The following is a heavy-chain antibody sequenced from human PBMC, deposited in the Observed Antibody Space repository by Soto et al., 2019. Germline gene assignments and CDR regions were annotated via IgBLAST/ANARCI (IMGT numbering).Heavy chain of an antibody. CDR1: GFSLSTSGVG. V-gene: IGHV2-5*02. Sequence: QITLKESGPTLVKPTQTLTLTCTFSGFSLSTSGVGVGWIRQPPGKALEWLALIYWDHSERYSPSLKSRLTITKDTAKSQVVLTLTNMDPVDTATYYCIHTVRWLYFDLRGRGTLVTVSS. CDR2: IYWDHSE. CDR3: IHTVRWLYFDL. D-gene: IGHD3-22*01. J-gene: IGHJ2*01.